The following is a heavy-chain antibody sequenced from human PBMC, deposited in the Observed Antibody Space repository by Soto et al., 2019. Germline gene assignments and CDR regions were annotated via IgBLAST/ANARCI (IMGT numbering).Heavy chain of an antibody. CDR2: IWYDGSNK. CDR3: ARFYCGGDCYSGYYGMDV. Sequence: ESGGGVVQPGRSLRLSCAASGFTFSSYGMHWVRQAPGKGLEWVAVIWYDGSNKYYADSVKGRFTISRDNSKNTLYLQMNSLRAEDTAVYYCARFYCGGDCYSGYYGMDVWGQGTTVTVSS. J-gene: IGHJ6*02. V-gene: IGHV3-33*01. D-gene: IGHD2-21*02. CDR1: GFTFSSYG.